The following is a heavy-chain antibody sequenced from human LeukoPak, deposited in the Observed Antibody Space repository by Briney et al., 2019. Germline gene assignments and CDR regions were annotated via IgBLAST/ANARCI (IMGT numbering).Heavy chain of an antibody. Sequence: SETLSLTCSVSGGSINSYYWNWIRQPAGKGLEWIGRIYTSGSTNYNPSLKSRVTMSVDTSKNQFSLELSSVTAADTAVYYCARDSGRYFRLDYWGQGTPVTVSS. D-gene: IGHD3-16*02. J-gene: IGHJ4*02. CDR3: ARDSGRYFRLDY. CDR1: GGSINSYY. V-gene: IGHV4-4*07. CDR2: IYTSGST.